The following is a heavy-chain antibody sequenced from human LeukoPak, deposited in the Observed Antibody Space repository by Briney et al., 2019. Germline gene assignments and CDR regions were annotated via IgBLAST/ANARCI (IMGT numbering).Heavy chain of an antibody. J-gene: IGHJ5*02. CDR2: INHSGST. D-gene: IGHD1-26*01. CDR3: ARDLYSGSYLCWFDP. V-gene: IGHV4-34*01. CDR1: GGSFSGYY. Sequence: PSETLSLTCAVYGGSFSGYYWSWIRQPPGKGLEWIGGINHSGSTNYNPSLKSRVTISVDTSKNQFSLKLSSVTAADTAVYYCARDLYSGSYLCWFDPWGQGTLVTVSS.